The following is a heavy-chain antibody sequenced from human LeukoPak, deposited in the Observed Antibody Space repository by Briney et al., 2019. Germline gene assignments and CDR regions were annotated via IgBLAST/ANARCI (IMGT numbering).Heavy chain of an antibody. J-gene: IGHJ4*02. D-gene: IGHD5-18*01. CDR1: GESFSKYY. CDR2: IYTSGST. Sequence: KPSETLSLTCAVYGESFSKYYWSWIRQPAGKGLEWIGRIYTSGSTNYNPSLKSRVTISVDTSKNQFSLKLSSVTAADTAVYYCAREDSYVDYWGQGTLVTVSS. V-gene: IGHV4-4*07. CDR3: AREDSYVDY.